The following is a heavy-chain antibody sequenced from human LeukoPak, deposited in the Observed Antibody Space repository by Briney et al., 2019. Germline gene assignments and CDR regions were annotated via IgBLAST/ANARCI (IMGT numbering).Heavy chain of an antibody. CDR1: GITLSNYG. Sequence: GGSLTLSCAVSGITLSNYGMSWVRQAPGKGLEWVAGISGSGGSTNYADSVKGRFTISRDNAKNTLYLQMNSLRAEDTAVYFCAKRGVVIRVILVGFHKEAYYFDSWGQGVLVTVSS. J-gene: IGHJ4*02. CDR2: ISGSGGST. D-gene: IGHD3-22*01. V-gene: IGHV3-23*01. CDR3: AKRGVVIRVILVGFHKEAYYFDS.